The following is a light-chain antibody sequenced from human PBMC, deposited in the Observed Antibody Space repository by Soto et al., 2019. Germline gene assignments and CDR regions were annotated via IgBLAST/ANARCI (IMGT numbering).Light chain of an antibody. V-gene: IGLV2-8*01. CDR3: RSYAGITPYF. J-gene: IGLJ1*01. Sequence: QSSLTQPPSASGSPGQSVTISCTGTSSDVGGYTYVSWYQQHPGKAPKLMIYEVSKRPSGVPDRFSGSKSGNTASLTVSGPQAEDEADYYCRSYAGITPYFFGTGTKV. CDR1: SSDVGGYTY. CDR2: EVS.